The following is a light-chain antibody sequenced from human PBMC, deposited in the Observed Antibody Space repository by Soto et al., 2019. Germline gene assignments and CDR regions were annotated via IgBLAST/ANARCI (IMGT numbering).Light chain of an antibody. Sequence: DIQMTQSPSTLSASVGDRVTITCRASQSLTSWLAWYQQKPGKAPKLLIYEASRLQGGVPSRFSGSGSGTEVTLTITSLQPEDSATYYCQQYKSFLTFGQGTKVEIK. CDR2: EAS. V-gene: IGKV1-5*03. CDR3: QQYKSFLT. CDR1: QSLTSW. J-gene: IGKJ2*01.